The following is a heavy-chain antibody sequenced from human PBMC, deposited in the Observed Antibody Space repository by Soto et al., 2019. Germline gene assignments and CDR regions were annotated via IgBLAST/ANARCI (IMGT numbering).Heavy chain of an antibody. CDR1: GFTFSSYS. V-gene: IGHV3-21*01. CDR2: ISSSSSYI. D-gene: IGHD2-15*01. Sequence: GGSLRLSCAASGFTFSSYSMNWVRQAPGKGLEWVSSISSSSSYIYYADSVKGRFTISRDNAKNSLYLQMNSLRAEDTAVYYCAGGRDCSGGSCRALNFDYWGQGTLVTVSS. CDR3: AGGRDCSGGSCRALNFDY. J-gene: IGHJ4*02.